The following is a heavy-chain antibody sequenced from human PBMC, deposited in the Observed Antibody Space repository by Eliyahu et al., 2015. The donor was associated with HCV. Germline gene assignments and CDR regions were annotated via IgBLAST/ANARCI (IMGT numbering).Heavy chain of an antibody. CDR3: ARHGLYSSSWYRKEIDY. J-gene: IGHJ4*02. D-gene: IGHD6-13*01. CDR1: XGSXXSSSYY. CDR2: IYYSGST. Sequence: QLQLQESGPGLVKPSETLSLTCTVSXGSXXSSSYYWGWIRQPPGKGLEWIGSIYYSGSTYYNPSLKSRVTISVDTSKNQFSLKLSSVTAADTAVYYCARHGLYSSSWYRKEIDYWGQGTLVTVSS. V-gene: IGHV4-39*01.